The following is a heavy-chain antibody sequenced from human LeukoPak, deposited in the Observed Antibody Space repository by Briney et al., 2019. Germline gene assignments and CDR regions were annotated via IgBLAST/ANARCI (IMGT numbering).Heavy chain of an antibody. CDR3: AASGSPHYFDY. Sequence: GGSLRLSCAASGFTFSSYAMSWVRQAPGKGLGWVSSITGSGTSTYYADSVKGRFTISRDNSKNTLYLQMNSLRAEDTAVYYCAASGSPHYFDYWGQGTLVTVSS. J-gene: IGHJ4*02. CDR1: GFTFSSYA. D-gene: IGHD3-10*01. CDR2: ITGSGTST. V-gene: IGHV3-23*01.